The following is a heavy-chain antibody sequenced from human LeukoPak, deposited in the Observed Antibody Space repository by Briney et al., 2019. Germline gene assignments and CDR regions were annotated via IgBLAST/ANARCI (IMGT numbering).Heavy chain of an antibody. CDR3: AKDSRGYYDYVWGSYLRG. CDR2: ISGSGGST. J-gene: IGHJ4*02. V-gene: IGHV3-23*01. D-gene: IGHD3-16*02. CDR1: GFTFSSYA. Sequence: PGGSLRLSCAASGFTFSSYAMSWVRQAPGKGLERVSAISGSGGSTYYADSVKGRFTISRDNSKNTLYLQMNSLRAEDTAVYYCAKDSRGYYDYVWGSYLRGWGQGTLVTVSS.